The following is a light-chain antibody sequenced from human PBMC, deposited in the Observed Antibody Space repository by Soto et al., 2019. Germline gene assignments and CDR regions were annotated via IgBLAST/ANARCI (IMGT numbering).Light chain of an antibody. CDR3: QQYGSSPKLT. J-gene: IGKJ4*01. CDR2: GAS. V-gene: IGKV3-20*01. Sequence: DIVLTQSPGTLSWSPGERATLSCSASQRVSSSYLAWYQQKPGQAPRLLIYGASSRATGIPDRFSGSGSGTDFTLTISRLEPEDFAVYYCQQYGSSPKLTFGGGTTVAIK. CDR1: QRVSSSY.